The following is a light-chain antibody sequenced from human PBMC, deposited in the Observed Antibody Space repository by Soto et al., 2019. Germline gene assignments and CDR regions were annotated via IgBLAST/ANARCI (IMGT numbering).Light chain of an antibody. V-gene: IGKV1-17*01. J-gene: IGKJ1*01. CDR3: QQYNSL. CDR1: QGIRND. Sequence: DIQMIESPSSLSASGGNRITITCRASQGIRNDLGWYQQKPGKAPKLLIYDASSLESGVPSRFSGSGSGTEFTLTISSLQPDDFATYYCQQYNSLFGQGTKVDI. CDR2: DAS.